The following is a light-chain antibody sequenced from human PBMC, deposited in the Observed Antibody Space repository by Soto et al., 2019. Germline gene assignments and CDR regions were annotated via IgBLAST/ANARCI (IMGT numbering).Light chain of an antibody. CDR2: DNN. V-gene: IGLV1-51*01. Sequence: QSVLTQPPSVSAGPGQKVTISCSGSSRNIGNNYVSWYQHLPGTAPKLLVYDNNKRPSGIPDRFSGSKSDTSATLDITGLQTGDEADYYCGSWDSRLTDYVLGSGTKLTVL. CDR1: SRNIGNNY. CDR3: GSWDSRLTDYV. J-gene: IGLJ1*01.